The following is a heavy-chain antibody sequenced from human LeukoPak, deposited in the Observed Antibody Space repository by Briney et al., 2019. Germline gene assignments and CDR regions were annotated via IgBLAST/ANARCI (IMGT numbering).Heavy chain of an antibody. Sequence: SETLSLTCTVSGGSISSSSYYWGWIRQPPGKGLEWIGSIYYSGSTYYKPSLKSRVTISVDTSKNQFSLKLSSVTAADTAVYYCASQEVQTEEEYFQHWGQGTLVTVSS. CDR3: ASQEVQTEEEYFQH. CDR1: GGSISSSSYY. CDR2: IYYSGST. V-gene: IGHV4-39*07. J-gene: IGHJ1*01.